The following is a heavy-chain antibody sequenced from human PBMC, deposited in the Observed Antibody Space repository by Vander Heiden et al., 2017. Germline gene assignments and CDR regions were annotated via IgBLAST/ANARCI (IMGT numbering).Heavy chain of an antibody. Sequence: LVESGGGMVQPGRSLRLSCSASGFTFSNYAMHWVRQAPGKGLEWVAVRWFDGNIKYYGDSVKGRFTISRDNSKNTLYLQMNSLRAEDTAVYFCARGSPDFGDYSSDYWGQGTLVTVSS. CDR3: ARGSPDFGDYSSDY. CDR1: GFTFSNYA. D-gene: IGHD2-21*02. J-gene: IGHJ4*02. CDR2: RWFDGNIK. V-gene: IGHV3-33*01.